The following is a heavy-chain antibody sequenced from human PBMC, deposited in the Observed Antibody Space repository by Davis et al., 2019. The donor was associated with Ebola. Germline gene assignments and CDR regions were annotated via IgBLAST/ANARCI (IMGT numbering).Heavy chain of an antibody. CDR2: IKQDGSDK. CDR3: ARGYSHASWLPPYYYGMDA. CDR1: GFTFSTYW. Sequence: GESLKISCTASGFTFSTYWMNWVRQAPGKGLEWVANIKQDGSDKNSVDSVKGGFTISRDNAKNSLYLQMNSLRAEDTAVYYCARGYSHASWLPPYYYGMDAWGKGTTVTVSS. V-gene: IGHV3-7*01. D-gene: IGHD5-18*01. J-gene: IGHJ6*04.